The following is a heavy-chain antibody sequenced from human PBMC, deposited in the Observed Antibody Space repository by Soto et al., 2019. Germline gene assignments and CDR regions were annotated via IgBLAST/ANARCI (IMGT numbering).Heavy chain of an antibody. CDR2: IYYSGST. Sequence: SETLSLTCTVSGGSISSSSYYWGWIRQPPGKGLEWIGSIYYSGSTYYNPSLKSRVTISVDTSKNQFSLKLSSVTAADTAVYYCARSGLLLGWFDPWGQGTLVTVSS. J-gene: IGHJ5*02. CDR3: ARSGLLLGWFDP. V-gene: IGHV4-39*01. CDR1: GGSISSSSYY. D-gene: IGHD3-10*01.